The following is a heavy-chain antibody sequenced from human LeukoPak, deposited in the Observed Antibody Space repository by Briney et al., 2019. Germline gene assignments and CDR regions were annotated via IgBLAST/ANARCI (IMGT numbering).Heavy chain of an antibody. CDR2: IYYSGST. Sequence: SETLSLTCTVSGGSISSYYWSWIRQPPGKGLEWIGYIYYSGSTNYNPSLKSRVTISVDTSKNQFSLKLSSVTAADTTVYYCARVGILTGLDYWGQGTLVTVSS. J-gene: IGHJ4*02. V-gene: IGHV4-59*01. CDR3: ARVGILTGLDY. CDR1: GGSISSYY. D-gene: IGHD3-9*01.